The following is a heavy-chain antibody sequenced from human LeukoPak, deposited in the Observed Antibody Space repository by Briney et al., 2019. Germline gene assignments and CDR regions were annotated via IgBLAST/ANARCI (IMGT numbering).Heavy chain of an antibody. CDR1: GFTVSSNY. D-gene: IGHD1-26*01. V-gene: IGHV3-53*01. CDR2: IYSGGST. Sequence: GGSLRLSCAASGFTVSSNYMSWVRQAPGKGLEWVSVIYSGGSTYNADSVKGRFTISRDNSRNTLYLQMNSLRAEDTAVYYCARGVVGATAFDYWGQGTLVTVSS. J-gene: IGHJ4*02. CDR3: ARGVVGATAFDY.